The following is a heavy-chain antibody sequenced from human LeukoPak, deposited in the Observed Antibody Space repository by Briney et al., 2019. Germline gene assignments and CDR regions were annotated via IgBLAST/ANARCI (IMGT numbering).Heavy chain of an antibody. CDR2: VRTGSNYI. J-gene: IGHJ4*02. CDR3: ARGPPPDYYDSSGYFDY. Sequence: PGGSLRLSCTASGFTFSSYSSNWVRQAPGKGLEWVSSVRTGSNYIYYADSVKGRFTISRDNDKNSLYLQMNSLRVEDTAVYYCARGPPPDYYDSSGYFDYWGQGTLVTVSS. V-gene: IGHV3-21*01. D-gene: IGHD3-22*01. CDR1: GFTFSSYS.